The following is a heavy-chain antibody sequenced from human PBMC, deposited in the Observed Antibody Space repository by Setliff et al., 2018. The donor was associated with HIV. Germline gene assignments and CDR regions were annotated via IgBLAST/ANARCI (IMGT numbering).Heavy chain of an antibody. V-gene: IGHV1-3*01. CDR3: ARVQTMAVAGTQYYYMDV. Sequence: ASVKVSCKASGYTFSRYAMHWVRQAPGQRLEWMGWINAGNGNTKYSQKFQGRVSIARDTSASTAYMVLSSLRSEDTAVYYCARVQTMAVAGTQYYYMDVWGKGTTVTVSS. D-gene: IGHD6-19*01. J-gene: IGHJ6*03. CDR2: INAGNGNT. CDR1: GYTFSRYA.